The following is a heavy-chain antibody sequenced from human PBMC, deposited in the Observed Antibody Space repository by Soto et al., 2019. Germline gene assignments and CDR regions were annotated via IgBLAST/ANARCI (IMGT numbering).Heavy chain of an antibody. CDR2: IYYSGIT. J-gene: IGHJ4*02. CDR1: GGSITSYY. D-gene: IGHD3-10*01. V-gene: IGHV4-59*08. CDR3: APSFRAGSGSYYFDY. Sequence: QVQLQESGPGLVKPSETLSLTCTVSGGSITSYYWSWIRQPPGKGLEWIGYIYYSGITNYNPSLNSRVTITVDTSKNQFSLKLSPGTAADAVVYYCAPSFRAGSGSYYFDYWGQGTLVTVSS.